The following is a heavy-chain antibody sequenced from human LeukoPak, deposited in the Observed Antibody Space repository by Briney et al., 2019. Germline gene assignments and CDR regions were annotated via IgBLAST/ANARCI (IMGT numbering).Heavy chain of an antibody. Sequence: ASVKVSCKASGGTFSSYAISWVRQAPGQGLEWMGRIIPILGIANYAQKFQGRVTITADKSTSTAYMELSSLRSEDTAVYYCARAAPDTAIRNWGQGILVTVSS. J-gene: IGHJ4*02. CDR3: ARAAPDTAIRN. D-gene: IGHD5-18*01. CDR1: GGTFSSYA. V-gene: IGHV1-69*04. CDR2: IIPILGIA.